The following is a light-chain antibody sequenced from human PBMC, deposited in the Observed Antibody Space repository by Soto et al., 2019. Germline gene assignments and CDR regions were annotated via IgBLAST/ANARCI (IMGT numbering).Light chain of an antibody. CDR1: SSDVGGYKY. J-gene: IGLJ1*01. Sequence: QSALTQPASVSGSPGQSITISCAGTSSDVGGYKYVSWYQQHPGKAPKLMIYEVSNRPSGVSKRFSGSKSGNTASLTISGLQDEDEADYYCNSYTSTYTGVFGTGTKLTVL. CDR3: NSYTSTYTGV. CDR2: EVS. V-gene: IGLV2-14*01.